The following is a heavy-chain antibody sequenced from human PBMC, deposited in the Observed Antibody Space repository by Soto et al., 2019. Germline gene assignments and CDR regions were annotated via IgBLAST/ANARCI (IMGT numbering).Heavy chain of an antibody. V-gene: IGHV6-1*01. CDR2: TYYRSKWYN. CDR3: AREGGDSGWGWNWFDP. D-gene: IGHD6-19*01. Sequence: SQTLSLTCAISGDSVSSNSAAWNWIRQSPSRGLEWLGRTYYRSKWYNDYAVSVKSRITINPDTSKNQFSLQLNSVTPEDTAVYYCAREGGDSGWGWNWFDPWGQGTLVTVSS. CDR1: GDSVSSNSAA. J-gene: IGHJ5*02.